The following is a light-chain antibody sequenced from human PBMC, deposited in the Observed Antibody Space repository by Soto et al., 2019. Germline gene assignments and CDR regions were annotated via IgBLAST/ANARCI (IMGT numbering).Light chain of an antibody. Sequence: EIVLTQSPGTLSLSPGERATLSCRASQSVSSTYLAWYQQKPGQAPRLLIYGSSTRATGLPDRFSGSGSGTNFTLTISRLEPEDCAVYYCQQYSDSLITFGPGTKVDVK. CDR2: GSS. CDR3: QQYSDSLIT. J-gene: IGKJ3*01. V-gene: IGKV3-20*01. CDR1: QSVSSTY.